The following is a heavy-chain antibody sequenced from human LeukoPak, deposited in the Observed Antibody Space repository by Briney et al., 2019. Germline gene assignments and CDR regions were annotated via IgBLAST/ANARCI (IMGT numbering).Heavy chain of an antibody. V-gene: IGHV3-48*03. CDR2: ISSSSSTI. CDR1: GFTFSSYE. J-gene: IGHJ4*02. Sequence: GGSLRLSCAASGFTFSSYEMNWVRQAPGKGLEWVSYISSSSSTIYYADSVKGRFTISRDNAKNSLYLQMNSLGAEDTAVYYCARVGGEDYDFWSGYYHLQYWGQGTLVTVSS. CDR3: ARVGGEDYDFWSGYYHLQY. D-gene: IGHD3-3*01.